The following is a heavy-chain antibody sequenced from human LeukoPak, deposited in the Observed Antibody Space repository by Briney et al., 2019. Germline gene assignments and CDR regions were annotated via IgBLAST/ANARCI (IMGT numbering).Heavy chain of an antibody. CDR2: IIPIFGTA. Sequence: ASVKVSCKASGGTFSSYAISWVRQAPGQGLEWMGGIIPIFGTANYAQKFQGRVTMTRDMSTSTVYMELSSLRSEDTAVYYCAREGGATTPFDYWGQGTLVTVSS. CDR3: AREGGATTPFDY. V-gene: IGHV1-69*05. D-gene: IGHD1-26*01. CDR1: GGTFSSYA. J-gene: IGHJ4*02.